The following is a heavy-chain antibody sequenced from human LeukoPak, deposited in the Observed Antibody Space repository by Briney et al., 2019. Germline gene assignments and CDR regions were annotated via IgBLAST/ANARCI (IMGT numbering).Heavy chain of an antibody. Sequence: ASVKVSCKASGYTFTVYYMHWVRQAPGQGLEWMGWINPNSGGTNYAQKFQGRVTMTRDTSISTAYMELSRLRSDDTAVYYCARAKGHYDFWSGYSYNWFDPWGQGTLVTVSS. CDR2: INPNSGGT. J-gene: IGHJ5*02. V-gene: IGHV1-2*02. CDR1: GYTFTVYY. CDR3: ARAKGHYDFWSGYSYNWFDP. D-gene: IGHD3-3*01.